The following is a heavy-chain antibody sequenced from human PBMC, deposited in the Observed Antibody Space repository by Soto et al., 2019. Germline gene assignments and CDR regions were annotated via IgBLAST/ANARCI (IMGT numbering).Heavy chain of an antibody. J-gene: IGHJ4*02. Sequence: QEQMVQSGGGVVQPGRSLRLSCAASPFTFRSYSMHWVRQAPGKGLEWVTSISYDGSKESYADSVKGRFAVSRDNSKNTLYLQMNSPRPEDTAVYYCARYCNGGVCYSASLDYWGQGTQVTVSS. V-gene: IGHV3-30*09. D-gene: IGHD2-15*01. CDR1: PFTFRSYS. CDR2: ISYDGSKE. CDR3: ARYCNGGVCYSASLDY.